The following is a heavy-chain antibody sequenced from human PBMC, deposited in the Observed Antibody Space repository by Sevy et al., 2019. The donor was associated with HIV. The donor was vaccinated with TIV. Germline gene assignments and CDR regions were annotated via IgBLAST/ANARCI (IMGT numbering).Heavy chain of an antibody. V-gene: IGHV1-69*13. CDR2: IIPIFGTA. CDR1: GGTFSSYA. CDR3: ARDSGGDYVRYYYGMDV. J-gene: IGHJ6*02. D-gene: IGHD4-17*01. Sequence: ASVKVSCKASGGTFSSYAISWVRQAPGQGLEWMGGIIPIFGTANYAQKFQGRVTITADESTSTAYMELSSLRSEDTAVYYCARDSGGDYVRYYYGMDVWGQGTTVTVSS.